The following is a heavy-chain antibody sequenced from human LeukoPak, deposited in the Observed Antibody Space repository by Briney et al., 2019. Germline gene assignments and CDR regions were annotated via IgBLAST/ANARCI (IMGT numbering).Heavy chain of an antibody. CDR1: GYTLTELS. CDR3: ATQTYYYGSGSYPYYFDY. Sequence: GASVKVSCKVSGYTLTELSMHWVRQAPGKGLEWMGGFDPEDGETIYAQKFQGRVTMTEDTSTDTAYMELSSLRSEDTAVYYCATQTYYYGSGSYPYYFDYWGQGTLVTVSS. D-gene: IGHD3-10*01. CDR2: FDPEDGET. J-gene: IGHJ4*02. V-gene: IGHV1-24*01.